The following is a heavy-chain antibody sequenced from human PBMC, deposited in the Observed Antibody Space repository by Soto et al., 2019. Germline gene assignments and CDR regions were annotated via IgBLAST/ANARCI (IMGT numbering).Heavy chain of an antibody. D-gene: IGHD3-3*01. CDR3: AKDITIFGVVTIGDFDY. V-gene: IGHV3-23*01. Sequence: GGSLRLSCAASGFTFSSYAMSWVRQAPGKGLEWVSAISGSGGSTYYADSVKGRFTISRDNSKNTLYLQMNSLRAEDTAVYYCAKDITIFGVVTIGDFDYWGQGTLVTVSS. J-gene: IGHJ4*02. CDR1: GFTFSSYA. CDR2: ISGSGGST.